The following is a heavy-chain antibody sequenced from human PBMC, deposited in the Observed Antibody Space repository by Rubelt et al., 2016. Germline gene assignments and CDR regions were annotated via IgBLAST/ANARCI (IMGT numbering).Heavy chain of an antibody. Sequence: EVQLVESGGGLVQPGGSLRLSRAASGFTVSSNYLSWVRQAPGKGLEWVSVIYSGGSTYYADSVKGRFIITRDKSEDTLYLPMNRLGAEETAVYYCGRNWGFGYWVQGPLVTVSS. CDR2: IYSGGST. CDR3: GRNWGFGY. D-gene: IGHD7-27*01. V-gene: IGHV3-66*01. J-gene: IGHJ4*02. CDR1: GFTVSSNY.